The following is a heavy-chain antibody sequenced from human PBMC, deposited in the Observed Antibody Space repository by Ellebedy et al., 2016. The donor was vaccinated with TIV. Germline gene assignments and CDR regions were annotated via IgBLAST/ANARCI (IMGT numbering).Heavy chain of an antibody. Sequence: GESLKISXAASGFTFSSYSMNWVRQAPGKGLEWVSSISSSSSYIYYADSVKGRFTISRDNAKNSLYLQMNSLRAEDTAVYYCARDRADCTNGVWAQYCYYYGMDVWGQGTTVTVSS. CDR3: ARDRADCTNGVWAQYCYYYGMDV. D-gene: IGHD2-8*01. V-gene: IGHV3-21*01. CDR1: GFTFSSYS. J-gene: IGHJ6*02. CDR2: ISSSSSYI.